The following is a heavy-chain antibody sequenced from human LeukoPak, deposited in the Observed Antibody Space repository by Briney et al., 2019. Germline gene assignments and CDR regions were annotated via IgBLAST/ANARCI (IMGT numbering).Heavy chain of an antibody. CDR1: GFTFSDYY. Sequence: GGSLRLSCAASGFTFSDYYMSWIRQAPGKGLEGVSYISSRGSTIYYADSVKGRFPISRDNAKTSMYMQMNSLRAEDTAVYYCARGRHYYDSSGYYHPTQLDYWGQGTLVTVSS. CDR2: ISSRGSTI. V-gene: IGHV3-11*04. D-gene: IGHD3-22*01. CDR3: ARGRHYYDSSGYYHPTQLDY. J-gene: IGHJ4*02.